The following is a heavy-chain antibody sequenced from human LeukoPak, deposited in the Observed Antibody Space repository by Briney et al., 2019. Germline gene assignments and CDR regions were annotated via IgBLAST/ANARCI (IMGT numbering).Heavy chain of an antibody. CDR3: ARDGGYCSGGTCYSTH. Sequence: GRSLCPSCLASAFTFISNSTTCVRQVPGNGLARVGSLKQDGSENYYVDSVKGRFTISRDNAENSLYLQMHSLRAEDTAVYYCARDGGYCSGGTCYSTHWGQGTLVIVSS. V-gene: IGHV3-7*03. CDR1: AFTFISNS. CDR2: LKQDGSEN. D-gene: IGHD2-15*01. J-gene: IGHJ4*02.